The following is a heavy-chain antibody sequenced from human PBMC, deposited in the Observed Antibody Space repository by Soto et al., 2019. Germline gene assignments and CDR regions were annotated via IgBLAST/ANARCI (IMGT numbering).Heavy chain of an antibody. CDR1: GFTFSDYY. J-gene: IGHJ5*02. Sequence: GGPLRLSCAASGFTFSDYYMSWIRQAPGKGLEWVSYISSSGASIYYADSVKGRSTISRDNAENSLSLQMNSLRAEDTAVYYCVRGGWSSSGGIAASWGQGTLVTVSS. V-gene: IGHV3-11*01. D-gene: IGHD6-13*01. CDR2: ISSSGASI. CDR3: VRGGWSSSGGIAAS.